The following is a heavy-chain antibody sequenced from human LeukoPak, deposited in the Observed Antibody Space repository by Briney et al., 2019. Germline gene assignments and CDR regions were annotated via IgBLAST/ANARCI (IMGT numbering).Heavy chain of an antibody. V-gene: IGHV4-4*07. CDR3: ARGSPAGSGLEFFFDS. Sequence: PSETLSLTCTVSGGSISSYYWSWIRQPAGEGLEWIGHIYTSGRTNYNPSLKSPVTMSVDTSKKQFSMELRSVTAADTAVYYCARGSPAGSGLEFFFDSWGQGTLVTVSS. J-gene: IGHJ4*02. CDR2: IYTSGRT. CDR1: GGSISSYY. D-gene: IGHD3-10*01.